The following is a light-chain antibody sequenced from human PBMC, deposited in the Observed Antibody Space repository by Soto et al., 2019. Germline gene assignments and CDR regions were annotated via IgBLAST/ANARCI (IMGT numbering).Light chain of an antibody. CDR3: SSYTSSLTRV. Sequence: QSALTQPASVSGSPGQSITISCTGTSSDVGGYNYASWYQQHPGKAPKLMIYDVSNRPSGVSNRFSGSKSGNTASLTISGLQAEDEADYYCSSYTSSLTRVFGTGTKLTVL. V-gene: IGLV2-14*01. CDR1: SSDVGGYNY. CDR2: DVS. J-gene: IGLJ1*01.